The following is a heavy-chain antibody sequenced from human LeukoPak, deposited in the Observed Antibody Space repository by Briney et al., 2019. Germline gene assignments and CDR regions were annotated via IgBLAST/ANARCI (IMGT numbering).Heavy chain of an antibody. Sequence: GGSLRLSCAASGFTFSSYSMNWVRQAPGKGLEWVSSISSSSSYIYYADSVKGRFTIFRDNAKNSLYLQMNSLRAEDTAVYYCARALTNWFDPWGQGTLVTVSS. J-gene: IGHJ5*02. V-gene: IGHV3-21*01. D-gene: IGHD3-9*01. CDR3: ARALTNWFDP. CDR1: GFTFSSYS. CDR2: ISSSSSYI.